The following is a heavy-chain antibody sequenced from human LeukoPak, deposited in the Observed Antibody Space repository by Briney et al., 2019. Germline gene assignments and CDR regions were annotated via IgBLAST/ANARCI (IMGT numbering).Heavy chain of an antibody. CDR1: GGSISSYY. V-gene: IGHV4-59*01. Sequence: SETLSLTCTVSGGSISSYYWSWIRQPPGKGLEWIGYIYYSGSTNYNPSLKSRVTISVDTSKNQSSLKLSSVTAAGTAVYYCARSPDYYDSSGYYHNWFDPWGQGTLVTVSS. D-gene: IGHD3-22*01. CDR2: IYYSGST. CDR3: ARSPDYYDSSGYYHNWFDP. J-gene: IGHJ5*02.